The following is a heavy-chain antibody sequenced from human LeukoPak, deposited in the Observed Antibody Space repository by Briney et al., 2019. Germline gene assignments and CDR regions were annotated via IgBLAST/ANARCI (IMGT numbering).Heavy chain of an antibody. CDR2: FNPKSGDK. D-gene: IGHD6-13*01. V-gene: IGHV1-2*02. CDR1: GYMFTDYF. Sequence: GASVKVSCKASGYMFTDYFMHWVRQAPGQGPEWMGWFNPKSGDKKYAQQCQGRVTMTRDTSINTAYMEMSGLTSDDTAVYYCARAQLLTAPAGTFADNWGQGTLVTVSS. J-gene: IGHJ4*02. CDR3: ARAQLLTAPAGTFADN.